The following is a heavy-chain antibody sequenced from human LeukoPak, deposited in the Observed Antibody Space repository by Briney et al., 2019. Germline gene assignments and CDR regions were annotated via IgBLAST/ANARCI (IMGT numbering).Heavy chain of an antibody. CDR1: GFTFSSYG. V-gene: IGHV3-30*02. J-gene: IGHJ4*02. Sequence: AGGSLRLSCAASGFTFSSYGMHWVRQAPGKVLEWVAFIRYDGSNKYYADSVKGRFTISRDNSKNTLYLQMNSLRAEATAVYSCARWGGIVGATAGSYFDYWGQGTLVTVSS. D-gene: IGHD1-26*01. CDR2: IRYDGSNK. CDR3: ARWGGIVGATAGSYFDY.